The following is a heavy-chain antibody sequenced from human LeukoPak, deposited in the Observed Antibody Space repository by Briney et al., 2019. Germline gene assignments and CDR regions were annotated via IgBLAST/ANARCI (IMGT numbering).Heavy chain of an antibody. CDR1: GFTFSNAW. J-gene: IGHJ3*02. Sequence: GGSLRLSCAASGFTFSNAWMSWVRQAPGKGLEWVGRIKSKTDGGTTDYAAPVKGRFTISRDDSKNTLYLQMNSLKTEDTAVYYCTTDESDTAMVRTSVFGSTWLEDDAFDIWGQGTMVTVSS. CDR3: TTDESDTAMVRTSVFGSTWLEDDAFDI. V-gene: IGHV3-15*01. D-gene: IGHD5-18*01. CDR2: IKSKTDGGTT.